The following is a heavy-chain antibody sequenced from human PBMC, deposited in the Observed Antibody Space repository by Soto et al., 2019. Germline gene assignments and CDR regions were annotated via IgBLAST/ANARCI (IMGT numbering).Heavy chain of an antibody. V-gene: IGHV1-18*01. CDR2: ISAHNGNT. CDR3: ARGRYGDY. Sequence: QVHLVQSGAEVKKPGASVKVSCKGSGYGFTTYGITWVRQAPGQGLEWMAWISAHNGNTNYAQKLQGRVTVTRDTSTGTAYTELRSLTSDDTAVYYCARGRYGDYWGQGALVTVSS. CDR1: GYGFTTYG. D-gene: IGHD1-1*01. J-gene: IGHJ4*02.